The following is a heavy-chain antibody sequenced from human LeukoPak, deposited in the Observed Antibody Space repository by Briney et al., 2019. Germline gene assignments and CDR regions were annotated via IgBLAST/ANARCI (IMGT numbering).Heavy chain of an antibody. V-gene: IGHV3-23*01. CDR3: AKGGPARPT. Sequence: PGGSLRLSCAASGFSFSNYAMSWVRQAPGKGLEWVSGISGTGGTTYYADSVKGRFTISRDNSKNTLYPQINSVRADDTALYYCAKGGPARPTWGQGTLVTVSS. J-gene: IGHJ4*02. CDR1: GFSFSNYA. D-gene: IGHD2-2*01. CDR2: ISGTGGTT.